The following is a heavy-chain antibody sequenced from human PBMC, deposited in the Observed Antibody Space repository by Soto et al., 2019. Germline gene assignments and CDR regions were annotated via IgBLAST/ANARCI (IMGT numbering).Heavy chain of an antibody. V-gene: IGHV3-33*01. CDR3: AREMATVMGDAFDI. D-gene: IGHD5-12*01. CDR1: GFTFSSYG. J-gene: IGHJ3*02. CDR2: IWYDGSNK. Sequence: QVQLVESGGGVVQPGRSLRLSCAASGFTFSSYGMHWVRXXXXXXXXWXAVIWYDGSNKYYADSVXXRFTISRDNSKNTLXLQMNSXXXXXXXVYXCAREMATVMGDAFDIWGQGTMVTVSS.